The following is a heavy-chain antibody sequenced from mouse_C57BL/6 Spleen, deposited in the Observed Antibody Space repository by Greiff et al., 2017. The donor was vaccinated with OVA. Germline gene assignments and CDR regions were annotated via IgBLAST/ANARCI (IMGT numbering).Heavy chain of an antibody. Sequence: VKLQQPGTELVKPGASVKLSCKASGYTFTIYWMHWVKQRPGQGLEWIGNINPSNGGTNYNEKFKSKATLTVDKSSSTAYMQLSSLTSEDSAVYYCARGGPYGNYNYYAMDYWGQGTSVTVSS. CDR3: ARGGPYGNYNYYAMDY. CDR2: INPSNGGT. V-gene: IGHV1-53*01. J-gene: IGHJ4*01. CDR1: GYTFTIYW. D-gene: IGHD2-10*02.